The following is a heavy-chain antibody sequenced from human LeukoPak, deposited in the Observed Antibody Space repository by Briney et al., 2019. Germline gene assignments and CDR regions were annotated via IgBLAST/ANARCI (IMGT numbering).Heavy chain of an antibody. CDR2: ISYDGSNK. Sequence: PGGSLRLSCAASGFTFSSYAMRWVRQAPGKGLEWVAVISYDGSNKYYADSVKGRFTISRDNSKNTLYLQMNSLRAEDTAVYYCARDALRYFDYWGQGTLVTVSS. V-gene: IGHV3-30-3*01. D-gene: IGHD2-15*01. J-gene: IGHJ4*02. CDR3: ARDALRYFDY. CDR1: GFTFSSYA.